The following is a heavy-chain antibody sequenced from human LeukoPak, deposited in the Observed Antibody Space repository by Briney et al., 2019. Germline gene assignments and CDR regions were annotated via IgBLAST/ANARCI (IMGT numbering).Heavy chain of an antibody. V-gene: IGHV3-23*01. Sequence: GGSLRISCAASGFTFSIYAMTWVRQAPGKGLEWVSAIGGSGVPTYYADSVKGRFTISRDNSKNTLFLQMNSLRAEDTAVYYCPRDKGYGFDIWGQGTMVTVSS. CDR3: PRDKGYGFDI. CDR2: IGGSGVPT. CDR1: GFTFSIYA. J-gene: IGHJ3*02.